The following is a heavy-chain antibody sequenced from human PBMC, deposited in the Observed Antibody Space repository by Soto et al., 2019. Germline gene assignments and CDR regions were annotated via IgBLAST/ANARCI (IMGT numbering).Heavy chain of an antibody. CDR1: GFTLSSYF. D-gene: IGHD3-10*01. CDR2: IDNDGGTT. CDR3: TRGYYGPDY. J-gene: IGHJ4*02. V-gene: IGHV3-74*01. Sequence: EVQLVESGGGSVQPGGSLRLSCAASGFTLSSYFMYWVRQAPGKGLVWVSRIDNDGGTTNYADSVKGRFTISRDNAKNTLYLQMNSLRAEDTAVYYCTRGYYGPDYWGQGTLVTVSS.